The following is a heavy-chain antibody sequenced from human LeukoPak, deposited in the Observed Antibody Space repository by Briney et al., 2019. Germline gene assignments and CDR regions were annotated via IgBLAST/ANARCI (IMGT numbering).Heavy chain of an antibody. D-gene: IGHD1-26*01. CDR2: IMSDGSTT. J-gene: IGHJ4*02. CDR1: GFTFSSYA. Sequence: PGGSLRLSCTASGFTFSSYAMSWVRQAPGKGLVWVSRIMSDGSTTSYADSVKGRFTISRDNAKNTLYLQMNSLRAEDTAVYYCSRGLTGGTPYYFEHWGQGTLVTVSS. V-gene: IGHV3-74*01. CDR3: SRGLTGGTPYYFEH.